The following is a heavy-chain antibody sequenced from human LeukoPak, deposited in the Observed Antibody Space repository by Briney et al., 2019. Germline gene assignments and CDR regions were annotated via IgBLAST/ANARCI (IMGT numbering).Heavy chain of an antibody. CDR2: IYYSGST. CDR3: ARHTPLGIKIDY. V-gene: IGHV4-39*01. J-gene: IGHJ4*02. Sequence: SETLSLTCAVYGGSFTNYYWSWIRQPPGKGLEWIGSIYYSGSTYYNPSLKSRVTISVDTSKNQFSLKLSSVTAADTAVYYCARHTPLGIKIDYWGQGTLVTVSS. CDR1: GGSFTNYY. D-gene: IGHD3-16*01.